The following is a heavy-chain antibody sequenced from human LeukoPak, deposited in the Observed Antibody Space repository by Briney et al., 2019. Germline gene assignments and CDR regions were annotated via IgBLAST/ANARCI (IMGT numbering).Heavy chain of an antibody. V-gene: IGHV3-23*01. CDR3: AKALGYCSGGSCPGGYYYGMDV. D-gene: IGHD2-15*01. Sequence: PGGSPRLSCAASGFTFSSYAMSWVRQAPGKGLEWVSAISGSGGSTYYADSVKGRFTISRDNSKNTLYLQMNSLRAEDTAVYYCAKALGYCSGGSCPGGYYYGMDVWGQGTTVTVSS. CDR1: GFTFSSYA. J-gene: IGHJ6*02. CDR2: ISGSGGST.